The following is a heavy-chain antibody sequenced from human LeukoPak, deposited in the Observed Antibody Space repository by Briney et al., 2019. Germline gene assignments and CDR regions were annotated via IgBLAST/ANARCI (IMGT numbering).Heavy chain of an antibody. J-gene: IGHJ4*02. V-gene: IGHV4-34*01. D-gene: IGHD3-10*01. CDR2: INHSGST. CDR1: GGSFSGYY. CDR3: ARGDYYGSGSYYTILIYFDY. Sequence: SETLSLTCAVYGGSFSGYYWSWIRQPPGKGLEWIGEINHSGSTNYNPSLKSRVTISVDTSKNQFSLKLSSVTAADTAVYYCARGDYYGSGSYYTILIYFDYWGQGTLVTVSS.